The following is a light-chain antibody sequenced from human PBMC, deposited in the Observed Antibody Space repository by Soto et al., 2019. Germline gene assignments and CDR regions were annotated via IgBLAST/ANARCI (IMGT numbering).Light chain of an antibody. J-gene: IGLJ3*02. CDR3: SSYTTSNTWV. CDR1: SSDVGGYNF. V-gene: IGLV2-14*03. Sequence: QSALTQPASVSGSPGQSITISCTGTSSDVGGYNFVSWYQQHPGKVPKLIVYDVSDRPLGVSNRFAGSKSGNTASLTISGLQAEYEADYYCSSYTTSNTWVFGGGTKLTVL. CDR2: DVS.